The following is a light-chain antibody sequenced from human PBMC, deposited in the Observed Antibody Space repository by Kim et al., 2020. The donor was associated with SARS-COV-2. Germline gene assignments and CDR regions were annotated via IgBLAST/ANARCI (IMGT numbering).Light chain of an antibody. CDR1: QSISSY. V-gene: IGKV1-39*01. J-gene: IGKJ4*01. Sequence: DIQMTQSPSSLSASVGHRVTITCRASQSISSYLNWYQQKPGKAPKLLIYAASNLQSGVPSRFSGSGSGTDFTLTISSLQPEDFASYYCQQTYSTPLTFGRGTKVDIK. CDR2: AAS. CDR3: QQTYSTPLT.